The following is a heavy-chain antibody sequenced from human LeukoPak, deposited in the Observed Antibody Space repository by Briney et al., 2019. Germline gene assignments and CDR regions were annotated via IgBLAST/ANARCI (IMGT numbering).Heavy chain of an antibody. CDR1: GDSVSSNSAA. CDR2: TYYRSKWYN. Sequence: SQTLSLTCAISGDSVSSNSAAWNWVRQPPSRGLEWLGRTYYRSKWYNDYTLSVKSRITIDPDTSKNQFSLHLNSVTPEDTAVYYCARTVGLYYVDYWGPGTLVTVSS. D-gene: IGHD1-26*01. J-gene: IGHJ4*02. V-gene: IGHV6-1*01. CDR3: ARTVGLYYVDY.